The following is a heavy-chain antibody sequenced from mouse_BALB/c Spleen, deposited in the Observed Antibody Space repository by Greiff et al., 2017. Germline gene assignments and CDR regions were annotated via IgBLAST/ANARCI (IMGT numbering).Heavy chain of an antibody. V-gene: IGHV14-1*02. CDR2: IYPENGNT. Sequence: VQLQEPGAELVRPGVSVKISCKGSGYTFTDYAMHWVKQRPEQGLEWIGWIYPENGNTIYDPKFQGKASITADTSSNTAYLQLSSLTSEDTAVYYCALTETAAYGGQGTLVTVSA. CDR1: GYTFTDYA. J-gene: IGHJ3*01. D-gene: IGHD4-1*01. CDR3: ALTETAAY.